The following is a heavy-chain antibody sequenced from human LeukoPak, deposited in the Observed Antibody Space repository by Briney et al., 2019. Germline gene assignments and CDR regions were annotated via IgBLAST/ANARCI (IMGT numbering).Heavy chain of an antibody. Sequence: GGSLRLSCAASGFTFSSYGMSWVRQAPGKGLEWVSAISGSGGSTYYADSVKGRFTISRDNSKNTLYLQMNSLRAEDTAVYYCAKHPGDYDYGGVGFRPPDAFDIWGQGTMVTVSS. CDR1: GFTFSSYG. CDR2: ISGSGGST. CDR3: AKHPGDYDYGGVGFRPPDAFDI. J-gene: IGHJ3*02. D-gene: IGHD4-17*01. V-gene: IGHV3-23*01.